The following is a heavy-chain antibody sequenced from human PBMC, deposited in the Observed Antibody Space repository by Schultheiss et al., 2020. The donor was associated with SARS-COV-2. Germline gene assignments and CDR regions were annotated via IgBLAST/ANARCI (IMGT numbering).Heavy chain of an antibody. J-gene: IGHJ4*02. CDR1: GFTFSSYW. CDR3: ACDYSRGGY. CDR2: IKSKTDGGTT. Sequence: GGSLRLSCAASGFTFSSYWMSWVRQAPGKGLEWVGRIKSKTDGGTTDYAAPVKGRFTISRDDSKNTLYLQMNSLRAEDTTVYYCACDYSRGGYWGQGTLVTVSS. D-gene: IGHD4-11*01. V-gene: IGHV3-15*01.